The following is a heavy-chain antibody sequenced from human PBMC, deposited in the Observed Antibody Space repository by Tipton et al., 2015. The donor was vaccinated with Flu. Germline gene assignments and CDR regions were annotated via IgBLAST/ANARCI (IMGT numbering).Heavy chain of an antibody. CDR2: IYPGDSDT. V-gene: IGHV5-51*03. CDR1: GYSFSDYW. Sequence: VQLVQSGAEVKKPGEPLKISCKGSGYSFSDYWIAWVRQLPRKGLEWMGIIYPGDSDTRYRPSFQGQVTFSADTSTSTAYLQWTSLKAADTAMYFCARKAGGYDKWGQGTLVSVSS. J-gene: IGHJ4*02. D-gene: IGHD5-12*01. CDR3: ARKAGGYDK.